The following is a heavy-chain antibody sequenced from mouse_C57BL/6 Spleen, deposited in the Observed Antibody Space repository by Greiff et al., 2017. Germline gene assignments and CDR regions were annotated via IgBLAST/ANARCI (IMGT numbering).Heavy chain of an antibody. CDR1: GFTFSDYG. CDR3: AKRGDYAMDY. CDR2: ISSGSSTI. Sequence: EVQLVESGGGLVKPGGSLKLSCAASGFTFSDYGMHWVRQAPEKGLEWVAYISSGSSTIYYADTVKGRFTISRDNAKNTLFLQMTSLRSEDTAWYYCAKRGDYAMDYWGQGTSVTVSS. J-gene: IGHJ4*01. V-gene: IGHV5-17*01.